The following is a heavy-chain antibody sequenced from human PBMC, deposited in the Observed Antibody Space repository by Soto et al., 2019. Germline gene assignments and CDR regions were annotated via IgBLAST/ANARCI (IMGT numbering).Heavy chain of an antibody. D-gene: IGHD4-17*01. Sequence: QLQLQESGPGLVKPSETLSLTCTVSGGSISSSNNYWGWFRQPPGKGLEWIGSIYYSGNTYYNPSLRSRVTIYVDTSKNQFSLKLSSTTAADTAVYYCARRRDYEFDYWGQGTLVTVSS. CDR1: GGSISSSNNY. V-gene: IGHV4-39*01. CDR2: IYYSGNT. CDR3: ARRRDYEFDY. J-gene: IGHJ4*02.